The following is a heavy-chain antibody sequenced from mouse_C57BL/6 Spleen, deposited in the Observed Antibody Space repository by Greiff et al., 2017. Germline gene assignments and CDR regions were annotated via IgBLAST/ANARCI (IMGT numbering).Heavy chain of an antibody. V-gene: IGHV5-16*01. J-gene: IGHJ2*01. CDR1: GFTFSDYY. Sequence: EVMLVESEGGLVQPGSSMKLSCTASGFTFSDYYVAWVRQVPEKGLEWVANINYDGSSTYYLDSLKSRFIISRDNAKNILYLQMSSLKSEDTATYYCARDRRGLLDYWGQGTTLTVSS. CDR2: INYDGSST. CDR3: ARDRRGLLDY. D-gene: IGHD2-4*01.